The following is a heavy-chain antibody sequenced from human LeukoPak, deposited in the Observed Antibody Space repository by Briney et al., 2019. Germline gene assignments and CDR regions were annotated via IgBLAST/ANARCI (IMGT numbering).Heavy chain of an antibody. J-gene: IGHJ6*02. V-gene: IGHV4-59*01. D-gene: IGHD3-10*01. Sequence: SETLSLTCTVSGGSIIIYYWSWIRQPPGKGLEWIGYIYDSGSTNYNPSLKSRVTISVDTSKNQFSLKLSSVTAADMAVYYCARVGGTNYYYYGMDVWGQGTTVTVSS. CDR1: GGSIIIYY. CDR3: ARVGGTNYYYYGMDV. CDR2: IYDSGST.